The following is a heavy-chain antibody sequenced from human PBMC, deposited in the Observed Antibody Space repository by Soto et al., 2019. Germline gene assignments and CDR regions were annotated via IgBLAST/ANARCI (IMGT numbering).Heavy chain of an antibody. V-gene: IGHV5-51*01. CDR1: GYDFNTNW. CDR3: ARLPRDCNKTSCYYADH. D-gene: IGHD3-3*01. Sequence: GESLKISCRGSGYDFNTNWFDWVRQLPGRGLEWVGIMYPGDSDTRYNPSLQGHVTLSVDVTVSTAFLQWRSLETSDTGMYFCARLPRDCNKTSCYYADHWGQGTQVTVSS. CDR2: MYPGDSDT. J-gene: IGHJ4*02.